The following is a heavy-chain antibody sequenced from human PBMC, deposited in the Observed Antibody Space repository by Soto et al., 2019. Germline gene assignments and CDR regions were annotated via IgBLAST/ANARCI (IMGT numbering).Heavy chain of an antibody. CDR1: GFTFSSYA. CDR3: ARDWTARYYDILTGYYDDYYYGMDV. CDR2: ISSSSSTI. Sequence: PGGSLRLSCAASGFTFSSYAMSWVRQAPGKGLEWVSAISSSSSTIYYADSVKGRFTISRDNAKNSLYLQMNSLRDEDTAVYYCARDWTARYYDILTGYYDDYYYGMDVWGQGTTVTVSS. J-gene: IGHJ6*02. V-gene: IGHV3-48*02. D-gene: IGHD3-9*01.